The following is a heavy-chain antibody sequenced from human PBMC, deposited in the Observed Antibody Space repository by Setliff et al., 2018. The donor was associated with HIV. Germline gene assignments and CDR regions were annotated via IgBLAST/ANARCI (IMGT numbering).Heavy chain of an antibody. CDR1: GESFSGYY. CDR3: ARGIPALGTSYYFDY. V-gene: IGHV4-34*01. Sequence: PSETLSLTCAVYGESFSGYYWSWIRQPPGKGLDWIGEINESGSANYNPSLKSRVTIPVDISKKQFSLKLSSVTAADTAVYYCARGIPALGTSYYFDYWGQGTRVTVSS. D-gene: IGHD6-13*01. CDR2: INESGSA. J-gene: IGHJ4*02.